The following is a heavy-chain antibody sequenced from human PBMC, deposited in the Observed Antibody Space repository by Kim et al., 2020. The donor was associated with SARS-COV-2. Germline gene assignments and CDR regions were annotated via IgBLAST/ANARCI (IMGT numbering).Heavy chain of an antibody. CDR3: ASDSSSWWVEY. CDR1: GFTFSSYS. D-gene: IGHD6-13*01. V-gene: IGHV3-48*02. J-gene: IGHJ4*02. CDR2: IHSSGSPI. Sequence: GGSLRLSCTVPGFTFSSYSMTWVRQAPGKGLEWVSYIHSSGSPIYYADSMKGRFTISRDNAKKTLYLQIHSLRDEDTAVYYCASDSSSWWVEYWGQRTLV.